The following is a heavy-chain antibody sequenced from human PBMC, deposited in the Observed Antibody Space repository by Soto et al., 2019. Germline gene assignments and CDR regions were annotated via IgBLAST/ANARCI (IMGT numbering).Heavy chain of an antibody. V-gene: IGHV3-9*01. J-gene: IGHJ4*02. Sequence: EVQLVESGGGLVQPGRSLRLSCAASGFTFDDYAMHWVRQAPGKGLEWVSGISWNSGSIGYADSVKGRFTISRDNAKNSLYLQMNRLRAEDTALYYCAKGPPHSAFDYWGQGTLVTVSS. CDR3: AKGPPHSAFDY. CDR1: GFTFDDYA. CDR2: ISWNSGSI. D-gene: IGHD5-18*01.